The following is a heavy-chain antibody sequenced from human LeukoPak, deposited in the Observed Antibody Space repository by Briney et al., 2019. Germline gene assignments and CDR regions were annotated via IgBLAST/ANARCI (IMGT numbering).Heavy chain of an antibody. Sequence: PSETLSLTCTVSGGSISRYYWSWIRQPPRKGLEWIGGVNHSGSTNYNPSLKSRVTISVDTSKNQFSLKLSSVTAADTAVYYCARGTGQCSSTSCPFPYGYYYYMDVWGKGTTVTVSS. CDR1: GGSISRYY. J-gene: IGHJ6*03. V-gene: IGHV4-34*01. CDR2: VNHSGST. CDR3: ARGTGQCSSTSCPFPYGYYYYMDV. D-gene: IGHD2-2*01.